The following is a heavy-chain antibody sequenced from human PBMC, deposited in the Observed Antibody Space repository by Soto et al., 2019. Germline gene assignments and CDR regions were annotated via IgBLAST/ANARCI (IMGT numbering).Heavy chain of an antibody. CDR3: ARDWNTWGIGSSGYYYPPHDY. CDR1: GFTFSSYW. V-gene: IGHV3-7*05. Sequence: GGSLRLSCAASGFTFSSYWMSWVRQAPGKGLEWVANIKQDGSEKYYVDSVKGRFTISRDNAKNSLYLQMNSLRAEDTAVYYCARDWNTWGIGSSGYYYPPHDYWGQGTLVTVSS. J-gene: IGHJ4*02. CDR2: IKQDGSEK. D-gene: IGHD3-22*01.